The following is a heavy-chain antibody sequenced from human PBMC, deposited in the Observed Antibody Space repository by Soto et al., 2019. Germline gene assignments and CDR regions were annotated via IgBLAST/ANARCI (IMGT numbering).Heavy chain of an antibody. CDR1: GFIFSDYW. V-gene: IGHV3-7*01. CDR2: IKKDGSEQ. J-gene: IGHJ5*02. D-gene: IGHD6-13*01. Sequence: GGSLRLSCAASGFIFSDYWMSWVRQAPGKGLEWVANIKKDGSEQYYLDSVKGRFTISRDNAKNSLYLQMNSLRAEDTAVYYCARDILAATGRSRWFDPWGQGTLVTVSS. CDR3: ARDILAATGRSRWFDP.